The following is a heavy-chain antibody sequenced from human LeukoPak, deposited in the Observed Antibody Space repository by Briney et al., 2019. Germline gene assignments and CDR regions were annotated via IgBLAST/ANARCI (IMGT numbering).Heavy chain of an antibody. CDR3: ASRESSMARSH. CDR1: GFSISDYW. V-gene: IGHV3-7*01. CDR2: INEDGTIQ. J-gene: IGHJ4*01. Sequence: PGGSLRLSCAASGFSISDYWMNWVRLVPGKGLEWVANINEDGTIQDYVASVRGRFTISRNNAKNSLDLQMNSLGAEDTAVYYCASRESSMARSHWGHGTLVTVSS. D-gene: IGHD3-10*01.